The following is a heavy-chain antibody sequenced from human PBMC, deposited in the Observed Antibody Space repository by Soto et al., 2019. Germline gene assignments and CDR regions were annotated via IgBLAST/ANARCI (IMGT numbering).Heavy chain of an antibody. J-gene: IGHJ6*02. D-gene: IGHD5-18*01. CDR1: GFTFSSYA. CDR2: ISYDGSNK. CDR3: ARVQVDTAMVNYYYYYGMDV. V-gene: IGHV3-30-3*01. Sequence: GGSLRLSCAASGFTFSSYAMHWVRQAPSKGLEWVAVISYDGSNKYYADSVKGRFTISRDNSKNTLYLQMNSLRAEDTAVYYCARVQVDTAMVNYYYYYGMDVWGQGTTVTVSS.